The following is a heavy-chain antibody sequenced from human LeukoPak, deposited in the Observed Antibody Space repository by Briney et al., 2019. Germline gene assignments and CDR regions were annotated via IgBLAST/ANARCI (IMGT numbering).Heavy chain of an antibody. CDR1: GGSISNYY. D-gene: IGHD6-13*01. Sequence: SETQSLTCIVSGGSISNYYWSWIRQPPRKGLEWIGYVHYSGNTNYNPSLKSRVTISVDTSKNQFSLKLSSVTAADTAVYYCARMIAAAGTEYFDLWGRGTLVTVSS. J-gene: IGHJ2*01. CDR2: VHYSGNT. V-gene: IGHV4-59*01. CDR3: ARMIAAAGTEYFDL.